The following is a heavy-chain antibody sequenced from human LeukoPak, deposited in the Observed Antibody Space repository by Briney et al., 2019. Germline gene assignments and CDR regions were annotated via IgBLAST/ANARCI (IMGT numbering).Heavy chain of an antibody. CDR3: AKGENYYYDYDMDV. J-gene: IGHJ6*02. CDR1: GFTFSSYA. CDR2: ISGSGDST. V-gene: IGHV3-23*01. Sequence: QPGGSMRLSCASSGFTFSSYAMTWVRQAPGKGLEWVSAISGSGDSTFYADSVKGRFTISRDKSKNTLYLQMNSLRAEDTAVYYCAKGENYYYDYDMDVWGQGTTATVSS.